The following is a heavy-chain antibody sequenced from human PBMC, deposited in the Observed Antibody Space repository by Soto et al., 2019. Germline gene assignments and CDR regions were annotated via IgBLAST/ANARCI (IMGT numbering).Heavy chain of an antibody. CDR3: ARQGGDDYGDYDWFDP. D-gene: IGHD4-17*01. CDR1: GYSFTSYW. J-gene: IGHJ5*02. Sequence: PGESLKISCKGSGYSFTSYWIGWVRQMPGKGLEWMGIIYPGDSDTRYSPSFQGQVTISADKSISTAHLQWSSLKASDTAMYYCARQGGDDYGDYDWFDPWGQGTLVTVSS. V-gene: IGHV5-51*01. CDR2: IYPGDSDT.